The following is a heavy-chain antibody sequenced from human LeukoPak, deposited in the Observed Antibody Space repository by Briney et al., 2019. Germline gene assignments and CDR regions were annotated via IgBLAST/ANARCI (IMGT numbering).Heavy chain of an antibody. CDR1: GYTFTGYY. J-gene: IGHJ4*02. CDR2: INPNSGGT. D-gene: IGHD3-3*01. V-gene: IGHV1-2*02. Sequence: ASVKVSCKASGYTFTGYYMHWVRQAPGQGLEWMGWINPNSGGTNYAQKFQGRVTMTRDTSISTAYMELSRLRSDDTAVYYCARVAPNYDFWSGYYDYWGQGTPVTVSS. CDR3: ARVAPNYDFWSGYYDY.